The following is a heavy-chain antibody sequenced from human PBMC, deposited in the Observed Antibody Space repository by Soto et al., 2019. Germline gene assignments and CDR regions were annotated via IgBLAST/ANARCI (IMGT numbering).Heavy chain of an antibody. CDR1: GGTFNSYT. CDR3: ARDQTDF. Sequence: QVQLVQSGDEVKKPGSSVKVSCKASGGTFNSYTISWVRQAPGQGLEWMGRIIPILGIANYAQKFQGRVTITADKSTSTAYMELSRLRSEDTAVYYCARDQTDFWGQGTTVTVSS. CDR2: IIPILGIA. V-gene: IGHV1-69*08. J-gene: IGHJ6*02.